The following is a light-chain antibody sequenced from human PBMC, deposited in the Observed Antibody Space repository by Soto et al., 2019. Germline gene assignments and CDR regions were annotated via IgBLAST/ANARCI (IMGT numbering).Light chain of an antibody. V-gene: IGKV3-15*01. Sequence: EIVMTRSPATLSVSPGDGATLSCRASQSVDSNLAWYQQKPGQAPRLLIYGASTRATGIPARFSGSGSGTEFTLTISSLQSEDFAVYYCQQYNNWPRTFGQGTKVAIK. CDR2: GAS. CDR1: QSVDSN. CDR3: QQYNNWPRT. J-gene: IGKJ1*01.